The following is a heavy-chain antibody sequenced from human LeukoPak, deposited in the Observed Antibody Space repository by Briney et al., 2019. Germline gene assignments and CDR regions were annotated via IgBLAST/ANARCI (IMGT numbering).Heavy chain of an antibody. V-gene: IGHV4-39*07. Sequence: SKTLSLTCTVSGGSISSSSYYWGWIRQPPGKGLEWIVSIYYSGSTYYNPSLKSRVTISVDTSKNQFSLKLSPVTAADTAVYYCARGDYDYVWGSYRYSYWFDPWGQGTLVTVSS. D-gene: IGHD3-16*02. CDR2: IYYSGST. J-gene: IGHJ5*02. CDR3: ARGDYDYVWGSYRYSYWFDP. CDR1: GGSISSSSYY.